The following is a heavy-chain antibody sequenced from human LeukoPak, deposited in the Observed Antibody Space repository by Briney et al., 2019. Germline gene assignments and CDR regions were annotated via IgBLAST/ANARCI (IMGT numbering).Heavy chain of an antibody. CDR3: SGYDEDPYYYYGMDV. V-gene: IGHV4-59*08. CDR1: GGSFSSYY. D-gene: IGHD5-12*01. Sequence: SETLSLTCAVYGGSFSSYYWSWIRQPPGKGLEWIGYIYYSGSTNYNPSLKSRVTISVDTSKNQFSLKLSSVTAADTAVYYCSGYDEDPYYYYGMDVWGQGTTVTVSS. CDR2: IYYSGST. J-gene: IGHJ6*02.